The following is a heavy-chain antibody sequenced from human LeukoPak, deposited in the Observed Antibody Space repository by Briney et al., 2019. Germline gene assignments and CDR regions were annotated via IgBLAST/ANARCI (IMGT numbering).Heavy chain of an antibody. D-gene: IGHD3-3*01. CDR1: GDSISSSTYY. CDR3: ARGYHDFWSGYYHNSYFDY. J-gene: IGHJ4*02. Sequence: SETLSLSCSVSGDSISSSTYYWAWIRQPPGKGLEWIGSVYYSGTTYHNPSLMSRVTTSVDTSKNQFSLRLSSVTAADTAVYYCARGYHDFWSGYYHNSYFDYWGQGALVTVSS. CDR2: VYYSGTT. V-gene: IGHV4-39*01.